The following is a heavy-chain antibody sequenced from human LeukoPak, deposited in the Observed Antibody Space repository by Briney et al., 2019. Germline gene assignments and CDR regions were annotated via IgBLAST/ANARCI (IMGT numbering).Heavy chain of an antibody. J-gene: IGHJ4*02. CDR3: AKRGVVIRVILVGFHKEAYYFDS. V-gene: IGHV3-23*01. D-gene: IGHD3-22*01. Sequence: GGSLRLSCAASGITLSNYGMSWVRQAPGKGLEWVTGISDSGGRTNYADSVKGQFTISRDNPKNTLYLQMNSLRAEDTAVYFCAKRGVVIRVILVGFHKEAYYFDSWGQGALVTVSS. CDR2: ISDSGGRT. CDR1: GITLSNYG.